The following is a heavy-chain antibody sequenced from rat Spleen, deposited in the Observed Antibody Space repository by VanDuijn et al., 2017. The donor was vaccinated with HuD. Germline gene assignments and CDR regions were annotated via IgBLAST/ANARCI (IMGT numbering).Heavy chain of an antibody. CDR2: ILYDDTNT. Sequence: EVQLVESGGGLVQPGRSMKLSCAASGLTFNNYYMAWVRQAPTKGLEWVATILYDDTNTFYRDSVKGRFTIFRDNAKSTLYLQMDSLRSEDTATYYCARHPQLGVYWYFDFWGPGTMVTVSA. D-gene: IGHD5-1*01. CDR3: ARHPQLGVYWYFDF. CDR1: GLTFNNYY. J-gene: IGHJ1*01. V-gene: IGHV5-25*01.